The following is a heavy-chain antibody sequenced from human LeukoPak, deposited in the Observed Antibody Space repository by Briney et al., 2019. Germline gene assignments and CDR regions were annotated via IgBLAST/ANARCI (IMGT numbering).Heavy chain of an antibody. CDR3: ATEEVGATAIDY. CDR2: FDPEDGET. Sequence: ASVKVSCKVSGYTLTELSMHWVRQAPGKGLEWMGGFDPEDGETIYAQKSQGRVTMTEDTSTDTAYMELSSLRFEDTALYYCATEEVGATAIDYWGQGTLVTVSS. CDR1: GYTLTELS. J-gene: IGHJ4*02. D-gene: IGHD1-26*01. V-gene: IGHV1-24*01.